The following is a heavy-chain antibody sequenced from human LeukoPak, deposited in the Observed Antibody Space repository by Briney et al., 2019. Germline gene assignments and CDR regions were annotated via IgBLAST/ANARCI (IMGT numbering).Heavy chain of an antibody. CDR3: ARDPGTMLRGSRRGYDGNYYYMDV. Sequence: GGTLRLSCAASRFTFSSYGMNWVRQAPGKGLEWVSAISGSGGSTYYADSVKGRFTISRDNSKNTLYLQMNSLRAEDTAVYYCARDPGTMLRGSRRGYDGNYYYMDVWGKGTTVTISS. D-gene: IGHD3-10*01. CDR2: ISGSGGST. J-gene: IGHJ6*03. V-gene: IGHV3-23*01. CDR1: RFTFSSYG.